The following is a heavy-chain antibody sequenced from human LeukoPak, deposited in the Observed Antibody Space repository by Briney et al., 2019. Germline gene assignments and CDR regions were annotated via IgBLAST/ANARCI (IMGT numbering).Heavy chain of an antibody. J-gene: IGHJ6*03. V-gene: IGHV5-51*01. CDR2: IYPGDSNS. Sequence: GESLKISCQVSGYTFTDYRMAWVRQMPGKGLGWMGAIYPGDSNSEYSPSFQGQVTISADTSITTAYLQWSTLKASDTATYYCARLNRVRSGRYYYYYYMDVWGKGTTVTVSS. CDR3: ARLNRVRSGRYYYYYYMDV. D-gene: IGHD3-16*01. CDR1: GYTFTDYR.